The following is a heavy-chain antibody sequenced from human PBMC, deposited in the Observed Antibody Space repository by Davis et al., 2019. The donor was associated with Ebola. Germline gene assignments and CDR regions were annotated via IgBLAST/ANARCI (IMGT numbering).Heavy chain of an antibody. CDR2: INHSGST. CDR3: ARDQEATGMDV. Sequence: PSETLSLTCAVYGGSFSGYYWSWIRQPPGKGLEWIGEINHSGSTNYNPSLKSRVTISVDTSKNQFSLKLSSVTAADTAVYYCARDQEATGMDVWGQGTTVTVSS. J-gene: IGHJ6*02. V-gene: IGHV4-34*01. CDR1: GGSFSGYY. D-gene: IGHD5-12*01.